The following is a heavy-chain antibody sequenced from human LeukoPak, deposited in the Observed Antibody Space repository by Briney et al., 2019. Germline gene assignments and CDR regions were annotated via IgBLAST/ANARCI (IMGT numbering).Heavy chain of an antibody. Sequence: SETLSLTCAVSGGSFSGNYWTWIRQPPGKGLEWVGEFTHVGDTNYNPSLKNRVSISVDTSENQFSLRLTSVTAADTAVYYCPRGNRQLAYYGSGSRLPFDSWGQGTLVTVSS. J-gene: IGHJ4*02. CDR1: GGSFSGNY. V-gene: IGHV4-34*01. CDR3: PRGNRQLAYYGSGSRLPFDS. D-gene: IGHD3-10*01. CDR2: FTHVGDT.